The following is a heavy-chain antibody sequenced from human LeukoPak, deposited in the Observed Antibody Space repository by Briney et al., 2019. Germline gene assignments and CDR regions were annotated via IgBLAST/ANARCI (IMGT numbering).Heavy chain of an antibody. CDR1: GFTVSSNY. J-gene: IGHJ4*02. D-gene: IGHD2-2*01. CDR3: AKDIVVVPAAIDDY. Sequence: GGSLRLSCAASGFTVSSNYMSWVRQAPGKGLEWVSVIYVDGSTYYADSVKGRFTISRDNAKNSLYLQMNSLRAEDTAVYYCAKDIVVVPAAIDDYWGQGTLVTVSS. CDR2: IYVDGST. V-gene: IGHV3-53*05.